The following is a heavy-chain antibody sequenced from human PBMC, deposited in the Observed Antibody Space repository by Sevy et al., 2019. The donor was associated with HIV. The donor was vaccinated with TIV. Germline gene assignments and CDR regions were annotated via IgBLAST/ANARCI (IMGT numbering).Heavy chain of an antibody. CDR3: ARGTYYDYVWGSYRLNYFDY. CDR2: ISYDGSNK. D-gene: IGHD3-16*02. CDR1: GFTFSSYA. Sequence: EGSLRLSCAASGFTFSSYAMHWVRQAPGKGLEWVAVISYDGSNKYYADSVKGRFTISRDNSKNTLYLQMNSLRAEDTAVYYCARGTYYDYVWGSYRLNYFDYWGQGTLVTVSS. J-gene: IGHJ4*02. V-gene: IGHV3-30*04.